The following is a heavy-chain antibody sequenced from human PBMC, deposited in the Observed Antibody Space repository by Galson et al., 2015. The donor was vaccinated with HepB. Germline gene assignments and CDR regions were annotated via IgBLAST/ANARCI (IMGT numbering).Heavy chain of an antibody. J-gene: IGHJ2*01. CDR3: AGSGAYGDYQGGYFDL. CDR2: ISYDGDNK. V-gene: IGHV3-30*04. D-gene: IGHD4-17*01. Sequence: SLRLSCAASGFTFNSYAMHWVRQAPGKGLEWVAVISYDGDNKHYADVVKGRFTVSRDNPKNTLYLQMNSLRTEGTSLYYCAGSGAYGDYQGGYFDLWGRGTLVTVSS. CDR1: GFTFNSYA.